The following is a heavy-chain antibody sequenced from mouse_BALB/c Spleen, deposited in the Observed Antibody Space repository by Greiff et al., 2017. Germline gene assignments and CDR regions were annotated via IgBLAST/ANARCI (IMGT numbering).Heavy chain of an antibody. Sequence: VQLQQSGADLVKPGASVKMSCTASGYTFTSYWMHWVRQRPGQGLEWIGAIDPSDSYTSYNQKFKGKATLTVDTSSSTAYMQLSSLTSEDSAVYYCIYYGYDGLAYWGQGTLVTVSA. V-gene: IGHV1S127*01. J-gene: IGHJ3*01. CDR3: IYYGYDGLAY. D-gene: IGHD2-2*01. CDR2: IDPSDSYT. CDR1: GYTFTSYW.